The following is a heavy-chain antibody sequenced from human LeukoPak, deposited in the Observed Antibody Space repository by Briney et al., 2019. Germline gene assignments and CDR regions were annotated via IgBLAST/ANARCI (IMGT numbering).Heavy chain of an antibody. D-gene: IGHD2-21*02. Sequence: SETLSLTCTVSGGSISSYYWTWIRQPAGKGLEWIGRIYTSGSTNYNPSLKSRVTMSVDTSKNQFSLKLSSVTAADTAVYYCARDFAVYCGGDCYALWGQGTLVTASS. CDR2: IYTSGST. CDR3: ARDFAVYCGGDCYAL. J-gene: IGHJ4*02. V-gene: IGHV4-4*07. CDR1: GGSISSYY.